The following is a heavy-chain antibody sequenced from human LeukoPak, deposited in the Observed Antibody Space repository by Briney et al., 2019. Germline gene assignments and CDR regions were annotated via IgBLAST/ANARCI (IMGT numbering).Heavy chain of an antibody. CDR2: IYTSGST. CDR3: ARDTFSSGRYFDY. CDR1: GGSISSGSYY. J-gene: IGHJ4*02. D-gene: IGHD6-6*01. Sequence: SETLSLTCTVSGGSISSGSYYWSWIRQPAGKGLEWIGHIYTSGSTNYNPSLKSRVTISVDTSKNQFSLKLSSVTAADTAVYYCARDTFSSGRYFDYWGQGTLVTVSS. V-gene: IGHV4-61*09.